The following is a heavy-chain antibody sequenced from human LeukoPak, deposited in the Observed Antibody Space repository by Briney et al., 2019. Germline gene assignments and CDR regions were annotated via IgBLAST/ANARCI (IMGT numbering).Heavy chain of an antibody. Sequence: GASVKVFCKASGHTFTSYDIIWVPQATGQGLELRRWMNPNSGNTGYTQKFQGRVTMTRNTSISTAYMELSSPRSEDTAVYYCAKGHGVRFLEWPRGYYYGMDVWGQGATVTVSS. V-gene: IGHV1-8*01. CDR2: MNPNSGNT. CDR1: GHTFTSYD. J-gene: IGHJ6*02. CDR3: AKGHGVRFLEWPRGYYYGMDV. D-gene: IGHD3-3*01.